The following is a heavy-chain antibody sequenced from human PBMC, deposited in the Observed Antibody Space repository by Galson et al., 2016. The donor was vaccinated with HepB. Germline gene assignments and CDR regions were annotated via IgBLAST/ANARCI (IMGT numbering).Heavy chain of an antibody. J-gene: IGHJ6*04. V-gene: IGHV1-18*01. CDR2: ISAYNDNT. CDR3: ARAGDSLSFYYYGMDV. CDR1: GYTFTSYG. D-gene: IGHD3-10*01. Sequence: SVKVSCKASGYTFTSYGISWVRQAPGQGLEWMGWISAYNDNTNYPQKFQGRVTMTTDTSTTTAYMELRSLRSDDTAVYYCARAGDSLSFYYYGMDVWGKGTTVTVSS.